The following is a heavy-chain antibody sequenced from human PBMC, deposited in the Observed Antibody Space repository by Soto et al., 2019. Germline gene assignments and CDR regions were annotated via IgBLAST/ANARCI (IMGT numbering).Heavy chain of an antibody. CDR3: TRYGSEGSLRNWFDP. J-gene: IGHJ5*02. CDR2: ISHTGRT. D-gene: IGHD3-10*01. Sequence: XATLSLNCSVSGASMNNTKYLGDWIRQTPGRGLEWIGRISHTGRTSYNPSLKSRVTISVDTSKGQFSLKVTSVTAADTALYFCTRYGSEGSLRNWFDPWGQGTLVTVSS. V-gene: IGHV4-39*01. CDR1: GASMNNTKYL.